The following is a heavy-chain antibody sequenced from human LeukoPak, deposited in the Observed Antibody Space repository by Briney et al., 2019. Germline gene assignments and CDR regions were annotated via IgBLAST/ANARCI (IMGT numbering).Heavy chain of an antibody. CDR3: ARGRGYCTNGVCHRRFDY. V-gene: IGHV1-8*02. D-gene: IGHD2-8*01. CDR2: MNPSSANT. CDR1: GGTFSSYA. J-gene: IGHJ4*02. Sequence: ASVKVSCKASGGTFSSYAISWVRQAPGQGLEWMGWMNPSSANTGYAQKFQGRVTMTRNTSISTAYMELSSLRSEDTAVYYCARGRGYCTNGVCHRRFDYWGQGTLVTVSS.